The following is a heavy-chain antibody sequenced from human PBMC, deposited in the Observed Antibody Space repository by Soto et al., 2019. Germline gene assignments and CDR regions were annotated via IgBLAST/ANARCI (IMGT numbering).Heavy chain of an antibody. Sequence: EVQLVESGGVVVQPGGSLRLSCAASGFTFDDYTMHWVRQAPGKGLEWVSLISWDGGSTYYADSVKGRFTISRDNSKNSLYLQMNSLRTEDTALYYCAKDGHSSSWDYYYYGMDVWGQGTTVTVSS. CDR2: ISWDGGST. CDR1: GFTFDDYT. J-gene: IGHJ6*02. V-gene: IGHV3-43*01. CDR3: AKDGHSSSWDYYYYGMDV. D-gene: IGHD6-13*01.